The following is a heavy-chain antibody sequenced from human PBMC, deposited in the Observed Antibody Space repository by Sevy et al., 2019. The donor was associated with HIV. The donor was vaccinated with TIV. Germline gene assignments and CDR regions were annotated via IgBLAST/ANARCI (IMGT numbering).Heavy chain of an antibody. CDR3: ARDLGIAVAPDY. CDR2: IYYDGNNK. CDR1: GFTFNTYG. J-gene: IGHJ4*02. Sequence: GGSLRLSCAASGFTFNTYGMHWVRQAPGKGLEWVALIYYDGNNKVYADSVKGRFTISRDNSKNTRFLQMNSLRVEDTAFYYCARDLGIAVAPDYWGQGTLVTVSS. V-gene: IGHV3-33*08. D-gene: IGHD6-19*01.